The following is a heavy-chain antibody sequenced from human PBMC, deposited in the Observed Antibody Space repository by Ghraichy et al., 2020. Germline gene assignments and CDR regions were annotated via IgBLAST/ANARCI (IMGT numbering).Heavy chain of an antibody. CDR1: GFTFSSYA. Sequence: GESLNISCAASGFTFSSYAMSWVRQAPGKGLEWVSAISGSGGSTYYADSVKGRFTISRDNSKNTLYLQMNSLRAEDTAVYYCAKDKRYDIFQMDVWGKGTTVTVSS. V-gene: IGHV3-23*01. J-gene: IGHJ6*04. CDR3: AKDKRYDIFQMDV. CDR2: ISGSGGST. D-gene: IGHD3-9*01.